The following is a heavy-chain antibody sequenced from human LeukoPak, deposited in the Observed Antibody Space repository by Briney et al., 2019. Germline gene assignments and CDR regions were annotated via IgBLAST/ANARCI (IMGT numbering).Heavy chain of an antibody. J-gene: IGHJ5*02. CDR1: GYTFTSYD. V-gene: IGHV1-18*01. Sequence: ASVKVSCKASGYTFTSYDISWVRQAPGQGLEWMGWISAYNGNTNYAQKLQGRVTMTTDTSTSTAYMELRSLRSDDTAVYYCARDRESYCGGDCYQFDPWGQGTLVTVSS. CDR3: ARDRESYCGGDCYQFDP. CDR2: ISAYNGNT. D-gene: IGHD2-21*02.